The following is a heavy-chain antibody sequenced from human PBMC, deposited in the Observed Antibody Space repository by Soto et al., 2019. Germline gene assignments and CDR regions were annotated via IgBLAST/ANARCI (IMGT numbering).Heavy chain of an antibody. CDR1: GFTFRSYW. D-gene: IGHD6-13*01. CDR3: ARAHRTAYSSTWYSR. Sequence: PRLPCAASGFTFRSYWMSWVRQAPGKGLEWVANIKQDGSENYYVDSVKGRFTISRDNAKNSLYLQMNSLRAEDTAVYYCARAHRTAYSSTWYSRWGQGTLVTVSS. V-gene: IGHV3-7*03. J-gene: IGHJ4*02. CDR2: IKQDGSEN.